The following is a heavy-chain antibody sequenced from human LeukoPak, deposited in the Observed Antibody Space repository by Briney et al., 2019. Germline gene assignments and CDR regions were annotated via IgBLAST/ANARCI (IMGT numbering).Heavy chain of an antibody. V-gene: IGHV3-23*01. Sequence: GGLRLSCAASGSTFSSYAMSWVRQAPGKGLEWVSAISGSGGSTYYADSVKGRFTISRDNSKNTLYLQMNSLRAEDTAVYYCAKPGRRYDYVWGSYRPQPIDHWGQGTLVTVSS. J-gene: IGHJ4*02. CDR3: AKPGRRYDYVWGSYRPQPIDH. CDR2: ISGSGGST. D-gene: IGHD3-16*02. CDR1: GSTFSSYA.